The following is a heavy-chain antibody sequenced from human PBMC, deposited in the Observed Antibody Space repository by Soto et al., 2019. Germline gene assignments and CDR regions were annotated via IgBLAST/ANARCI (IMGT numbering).Heavy chain of an antibody. J-gene: IGHJ4*02. CDR2: IYYSGST. CDR1: GGSISSGGYY. V-gene: IGHV4-31*03. Sequence: TSETLSLTCTVSGGSISSGGYYWSWIRQHPGKGLEWIGYIYYSGSTNYNPSLKSRVTISVDTSKNQFSLKLSSVTAADTAVYYCARGRYYDFWSGYCYFDYWGQGTLVTVSS. CDR3: ARGRYYDFWSGYCYFDY. D-gene: IGHD3-3*01.